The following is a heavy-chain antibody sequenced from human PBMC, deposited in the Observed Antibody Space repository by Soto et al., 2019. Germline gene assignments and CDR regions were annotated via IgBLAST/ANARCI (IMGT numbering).Heavy chain of an antibody. J-gene: IGHJ4*02. Sequence: QVQLVQSGAEVKKPGSSVRVSCKASGDTFNFYSINWVRQAPGQGLEWMGRINPILSMSNYAQRFQGRVTMTADKSTSTAYMELSSLRSEDTAMYYCASSYGAGYRAFDSWGQGALVTVSS. V-gene: IGHV1-69*02. CDR2: INPILSMS. CDR1: GDTFNFYS. CDR3: ASSYGAGYRAFDS. D-gene: IGHD3-10*01.